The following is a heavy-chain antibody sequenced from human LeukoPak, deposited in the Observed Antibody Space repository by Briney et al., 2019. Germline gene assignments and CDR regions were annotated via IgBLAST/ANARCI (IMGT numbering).Heavy chain of an antibody. CDR2: MNTNRGNT. V-gene: IGHV1-8*01. CDR1: GYTFTSYD. D-gene: IGHD3-3*01. Sequence: ASVKVSCKASGYTFTSYDINWVRQATGQGREWMGWMNTNRGNTGYAQKFQGRVTMTRNTSISTAYMELSSLRSEDTAVYYCARDRHGGDFWSYYYYGMDVWGQGNTVTVSS. CDR3: ARDRHGGDFWSYYYYGMDV. J-gene: IGHJ6*02.